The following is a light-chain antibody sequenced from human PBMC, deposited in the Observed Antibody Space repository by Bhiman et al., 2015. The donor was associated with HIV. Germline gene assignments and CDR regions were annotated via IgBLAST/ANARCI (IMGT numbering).Light chain of an antibody. V-gene: IGLV1-40*01. J-gene: IGLJ2*01. Sequence: QLVLTQPPSVSGAPGQRVTISCTGSSSNIGAGYDVHWYRQLPGTAPQLLIYGNTNRPSGVPDRFSGSRSGTSASLAITGLQAEDEADYFCQSYDSHLGGSFFGGGTKLTVL. CDR2: GNT. CDR1: SSNIGAGYD. CDR3: QSYDSHLGGSF.